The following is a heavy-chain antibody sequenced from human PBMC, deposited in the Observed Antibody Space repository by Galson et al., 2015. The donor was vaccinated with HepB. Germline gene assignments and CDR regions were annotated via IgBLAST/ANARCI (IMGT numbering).Heavy chain of an antibody. V-gene: IGHV3-23*01. CDR3: VKGERGVDY. J-gene: IGHJ4*02. CDR1: GFTFSNYA. Sequence: SLRLSCATSGFTFSNYAMNWVRQAPGKGLEWVSGISSSGDRTNYADSVEGRFTISRDNSKNTLFLQMNSLRAEDTATYYCVKGERGVDYWGQGTLVTVSS. CDR2: ISSSGDRT.